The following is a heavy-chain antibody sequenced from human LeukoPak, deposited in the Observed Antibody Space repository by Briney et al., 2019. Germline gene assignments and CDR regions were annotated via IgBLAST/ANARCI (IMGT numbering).Heavy chain of an antibody. V-gene: IGHV3-48*03. CDR2: ISSSAGTT. CDR3: ARQQQQLWYD. D-gene: IGHD5-18*01. Sequence: GRSLRLSCTASGFTFGDYAMNWVRQAPGKGLEWVSYISSSAGTTYYADSVKGRFTISRDNAKNSPYLQMNSRRAEDTAVYFCARQQQQLWYDWGQGTLVTVSS. J-gene: IGHJ4*02. CDR1: GFTFGDYA.